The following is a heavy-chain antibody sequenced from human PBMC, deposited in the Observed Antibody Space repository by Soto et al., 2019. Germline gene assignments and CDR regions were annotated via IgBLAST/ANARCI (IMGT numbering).Heavy chain of an antibody. D-gene: IGHD3-22*01. Sequence: GGSLRLSCAASGFTFSSYSMNWVRQAPGKGLEWVSSISSISSYIYYADSVKGRFTTARDNAKNSLYLQMNSLRAEDTAVYYCARDYYDNWYFDLWGRGTLVTVSS. J-gene: IGHJ2*01. CDR2: ISSISSYI. CDR3: ARDYYDNWYFDL. CDR1: GFTFSSYS. V-gene: IGHV3-21*01.